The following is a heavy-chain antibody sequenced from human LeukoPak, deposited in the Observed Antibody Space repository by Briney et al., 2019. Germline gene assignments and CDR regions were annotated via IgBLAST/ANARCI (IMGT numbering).Heavy chain of an antibody. CDR2: IYTSGST. V-gene: IGHV4-4*09. CDR3: ARLAGRIAAPRIDY. J-gene: IGHJ4*02. D-gene: IGHD6-6*01. Sequence: SETLSLTCTVSGGSISSYYWSWIRQPPGKGLEWIGYIYTSGSTNYNPSLKSRVTISVDTSKNQFSLKLSSVTAADTAVYYCARLAGRIAAPRIDYWSQGTLVTVSS. CDR1: GGSISSYY.